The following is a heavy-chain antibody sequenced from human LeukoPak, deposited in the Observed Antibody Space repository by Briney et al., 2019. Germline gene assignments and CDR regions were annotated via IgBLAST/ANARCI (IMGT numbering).Heavy chain of an antibody. J-gene: IGHJ4*02. CDR3: ARGPGITGTTLNY. CDR1: GFTFSSYA. Sequence: GGSLRLSCAASGFTFSSYAMHWVRQAPGKGLEYVSAISSNGGSTYYANSVKGRFTISRDNSKNTLYLQMGSLRAEDMAVYYCARGPGITGTTLNYWGQGTQVTVSS. CDR2: ISSNGGST. D-gene: IGHD1-20*01. V-gene: IGHV3-64*01.